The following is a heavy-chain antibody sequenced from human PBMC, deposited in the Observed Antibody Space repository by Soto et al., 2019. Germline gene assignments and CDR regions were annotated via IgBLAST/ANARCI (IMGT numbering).Heavy chain of an antibody. CDR1: GFTFSSYA. CDR2: ISYNGSNK. J-gene: IGHJ2*01. CDR3: ASEATGRRYFDL. Sequence: VQLLESGGGVVQPGRSLRLSCADSGFTFSSYAMHCVRQAPGKGLEWVAVISYNGSNKYYADSVKGRFTICRDNSKNTLYLQINSLRAEDTAVYYCASEATGRRYFDLWGRGTLVTVSS. V-gene: IGHV3-30-3*01. D-gene: IGHD1-26*01.